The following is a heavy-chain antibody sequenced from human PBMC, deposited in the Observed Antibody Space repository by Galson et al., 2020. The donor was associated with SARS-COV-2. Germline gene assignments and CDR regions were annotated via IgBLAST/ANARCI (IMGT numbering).Heavy chain of an antibody. V-gene: IGHV3-21*01. CDR2: ISSSSSYI. Sequence: GESLKISCASSGFTFSNYSMNWVRQAPGKGLEWVSSISSSSSYIYYADSVKGRFTISRDNAKNSLYLQMNSLRAEDTAVYYCASLPAAGNRAYYFYGVDVWGKGTTVTVSS. CDR3: ASLPAAGNRAYYFYGVDV. D-gene: IGHD6-13*01. CDR1: GFTFSNYS. J-gene: IGHJ6*04.